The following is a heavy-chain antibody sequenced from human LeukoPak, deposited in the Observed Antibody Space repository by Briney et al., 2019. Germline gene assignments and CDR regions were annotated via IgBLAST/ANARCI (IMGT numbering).Heavy chain of an antibody. D-gene: IGHD4-11*01. J-gene: IGHJ4*02. CDR2: IWSDGTDK. CDR1: GFTFSHYG. CDR3: AKDAQRGFDFSNSLES. Sequence: GGSLRLSCATSGFTFSHYGMHWVRQAPGKGLEWVAVIWSDGTDKYYGDSVKGRFTISRDSSKKTVYLQMNSLRVEDTAVYYCAKDAQRGFDFSNSLESWGQGTLVTVSP. V-gene: IGHV3-33*06.